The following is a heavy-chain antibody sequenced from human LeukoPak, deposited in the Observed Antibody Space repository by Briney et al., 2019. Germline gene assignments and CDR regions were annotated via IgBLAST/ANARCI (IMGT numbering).Heavy chain of an antibody. CDR1: GFTFSGYG. D-gene: IGHD6-6*01. Sequence: GGSLRLSCAASGFTFSGYGMHWVRQAPGKGLEWVAVIWYDGSNKYYADSVKGRFTISRDNSKNTLYLQMNSLRAEDTAVYYCARDGGFRSSVWLDYWGQGTLVTVSS. CDR2: IWYDGSNK. J-gene: IGHJ4*02. V-gene: IGHV3-33*01. CDR3: ARDGGFRSSVWLDY.